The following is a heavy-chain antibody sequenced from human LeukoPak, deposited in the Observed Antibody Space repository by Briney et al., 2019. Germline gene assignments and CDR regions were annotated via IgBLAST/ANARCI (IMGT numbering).Heavy chain of an antibody. D-gene: IGHD1-1*01. CDR3: ARQKSPVHYYYYMDV. J-gene: IGHJ6*03. V-gene: IGHV4-34*01. CDR1: GGSFSGYY. Sequence: SETLSLTCAVYGGSFSGYYWSWIRQPPGKGLECIGEINHSGSINYNPSLKSRVTISVDTSKNQFSLKLSSVTDADTAVYYCARQKSPVHYYYYMDVWGKGTTVTVSS. CDR2: INHSGSI.